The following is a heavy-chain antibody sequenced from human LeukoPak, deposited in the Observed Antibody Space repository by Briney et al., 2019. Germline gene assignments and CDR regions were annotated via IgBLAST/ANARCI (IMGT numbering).Heavy chain of an antibody. Sequence: ASVKVSCKTSAYTFTGYYMHWVRQAPGQGLKWMGWINPNSGGTNYAQKFQGRVTMTRDTSISTAYMELSRLRSDDTAVYYCARSKQQLGFDYWGQGTLVTVSS. D-gene: IGHD6-13*01. CDR1: AYTFTGYY. CDR2: INPNSGGT. J-gene: IGHJ4*02. V-gene: IGHV1-2*02. CDR3: ARSKQQLGFDY.